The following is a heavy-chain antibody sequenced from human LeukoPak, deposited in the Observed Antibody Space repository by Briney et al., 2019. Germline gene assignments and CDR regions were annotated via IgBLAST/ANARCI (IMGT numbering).Heavy chain of an antibody. CDR2: INAGNGNT. J-gene: IGHJ2*01. CDR1: GYTFTSYA. D-gene: IGHD2-2*02. V-gene: IGHV1-3*01. CDR3: ARGYCSSTSCYTPLGYFDL. Sequence: ASAKVSCKASGYTFTSYAMHWVRQAPGQRLEWMGWINAGNGNTKYSQKFQGRVTITRDTSASTAYMELSSLRSEDTAVYYCARGYCSSTSCYTPLGYFDLWGRGTLVTVSS.